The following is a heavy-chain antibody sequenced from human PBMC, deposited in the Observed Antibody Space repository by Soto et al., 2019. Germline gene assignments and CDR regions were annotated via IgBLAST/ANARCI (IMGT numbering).Heavy chain of an antibody. V-gene: IGHV3-53*01. CDR2: IYSGGST. D-gene: IGHD2-21*02. CDR1: GFTVSSNY. Sequence: GGSLRLSCAASGFTVSSNYMSWVRQAPGKGLEWVSVIYSGGSTYYADSVKGRFTISRDNSKNALFLHMNNLRVEDTSVYFCAKAARVCGGDCYPSYFDSWGQGALVTVSS. J-gene: IGHJ4*02. CDR3: AKAARVCGGDCYPSYFDS.